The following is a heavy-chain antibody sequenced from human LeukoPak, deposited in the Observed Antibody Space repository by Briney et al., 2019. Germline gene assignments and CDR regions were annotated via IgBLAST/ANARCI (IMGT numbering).Heavy chain of an antibody. D-gene: IGHD3-10*01. J-gene: IGHJ4*02. Sequence: GGSLRLSCAASGFTVSGNYMSWVRQAPGKGLEWVAVMWFDGSKKYYADSVKGRFTISRDNSKNTLYLQMNSLRAEDTAVYYCARDLGVRGVFDYWGQGTLVTVSS. CDR3: ARDLGVRGVFDY. V-gene: IGHV3-33*08. CDR2: MWFDGSKK. CDR1: GFTVSGNY.